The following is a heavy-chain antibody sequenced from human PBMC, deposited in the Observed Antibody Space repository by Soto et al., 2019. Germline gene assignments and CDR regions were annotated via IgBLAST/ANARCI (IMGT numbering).Heavy chain of an antibody. J-gene: IGHJ5*02. CDR2: IYYSGTS. CDR3: ARLHCDSPNCIPLAP. D-gene: IGHD2-2*01. V-gene: IGHV4-39*01. Sequence: SETLSLTCTVSGGSINDDPYYWGWIRQPPGKGLEWIGSIYYSGTSSYNPSLKSRVTMSVDTSKKQLSLRLRSVTAADTAVYYCARLHCDSPNCIPLAPWAQGTLVTVS. CDR1: GGSINDDPYY.